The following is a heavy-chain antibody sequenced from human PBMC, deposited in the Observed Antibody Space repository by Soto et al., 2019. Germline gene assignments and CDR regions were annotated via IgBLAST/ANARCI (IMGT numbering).Heavy chain of an antibody. CDR1: GYTFTSYY. J-gene: IGHJ1*01. V-gene: IGHV1-46*01. CDR2: INPSGGST. Sequence: ASVKVSCKASGYTFTSYYMHWVRQAPGQGLEWMGIINPSGGSTSYAQKLQGRVTMTRDTSTSTVYMELSSLRSEDTAVYYCARVNNEYYYDSSGYSPSHFQHWGQGTLVTAPQ. CDR3: ARVNNEYYYDSSGYSPSHFQH. D-gene: IGHD3-22*01.